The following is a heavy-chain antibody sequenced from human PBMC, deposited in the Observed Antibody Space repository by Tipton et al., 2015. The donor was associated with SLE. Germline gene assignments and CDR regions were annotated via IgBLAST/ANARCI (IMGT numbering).Heavy chain of an antibody. Sequence: TLSLTCTVSGGSISSFSWTWIRQPPGKGLEWMGYIYNSVPGNYNPSLKSRLTISVDTSKNQFSLRLKTVTAADTAVYYCARGSRVEEELDYWGQGPLVTVSS. CDR2: IYNSVPG. V-gene: IGHV4-59*01. CDR3: ARGSRVEEELDY. D-gene: IGHD1-26*01. CDR1: GGSISSFS. J-gene: IGHJ4*02.